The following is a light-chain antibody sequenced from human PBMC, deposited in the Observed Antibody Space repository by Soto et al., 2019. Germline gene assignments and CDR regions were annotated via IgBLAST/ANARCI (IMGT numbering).Light chain of an antibody. Sequence: QSVLTQPASVSGSPGQWITISCTGSSSDVGSYKFVSWYQQHPGKAPKLMLYDVSNRPSGISNRFSGSTSGNTASLTISGLQAEDEADYYCSSYISIIPVYVFGTETKVTVL. CDR1: SSDVGSYKF. CDR3: SSYISIIPVYV. V-gene: IGLV2-14*01. J-gene: IGLJ1*01. CDR2: DVS.